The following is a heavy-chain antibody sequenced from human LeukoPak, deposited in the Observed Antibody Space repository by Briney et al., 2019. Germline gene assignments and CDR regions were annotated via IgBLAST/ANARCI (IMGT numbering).Heavy chain of an antibody. CDR3: ALTLGYCSGGSCYQGSNWFDP. J-gene: IGHJ5*02. V-gene: IGHV6-1*01. Sequence: SQTLSLTCAISGDSVSSNSAAWNWIRQSPSRGLEWLGRTYYRSKWYNDYAVSVKSRITINPDTSKSQFSLQLNSVTPEDTAVYYCALTLGYCSGGSCYQGSNWFDPWGQGTLVTVSS. CDR1: GDSVSSNSAA. D-gene: IGHD2-15*01. CDR2: TYYRSKWYN.